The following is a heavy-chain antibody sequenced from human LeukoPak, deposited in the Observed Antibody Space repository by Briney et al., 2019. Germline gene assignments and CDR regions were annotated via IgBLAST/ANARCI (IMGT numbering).Heavy chain of an antibody. CDR3: ARVVVPAAIFHVRAFDI. Sequence: KASETLSLTCTVSGGSISSYYWSWIRQPPGKVLEWIGYIYYSGSTNYNPSLKSRVTISVDTSKNQFSLKLSSVTAADTAVYYCARVVVPAAIFHVRAFDIWGQGTMVTVSS. D-gene: IGHD2-2*02. CDR2: IYYSGST. J-gene: IGHJ3*02. V-gene: IGHV4-59*01. CDR1: GGSISSYY.